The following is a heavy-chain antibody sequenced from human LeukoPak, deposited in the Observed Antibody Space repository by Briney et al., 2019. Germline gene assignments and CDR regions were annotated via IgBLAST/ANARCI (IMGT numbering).Heavy chain of an antibody. D-gene: IGHD4-23*01. V-gene: IGHV4-39*01. CDR1: GGSISSNSFY. CDR3: ARAFYGGNSFGWYDAFDI. J-gene: IGHJ3*02. CDR2: IYYSGSI. Sequence: SETQSLTCSVAGGSISSNSFYWGWIRQPPGKGLEWIGSIYYSGSIYYNPSLKSRVTISVDTSKNQFSLKLNSVTAADTAVYYCARAFYGGNSFGWYDAFDIWGQGTVVTVSS.